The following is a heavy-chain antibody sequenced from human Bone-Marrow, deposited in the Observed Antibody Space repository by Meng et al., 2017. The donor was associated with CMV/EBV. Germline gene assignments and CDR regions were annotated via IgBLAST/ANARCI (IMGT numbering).Heavy chain of an antibody. CDR1: GYTFTGYY. D-gene: IGHD3-10*01. CDR3: VRDLNGGYYGSGSYYNDDAFDI. CDR2: INPNSGGT. V-gene: IGHV1-2*02. Sequence: ASVKVSCKASGYTFTGYYMRWVRQAPGQGLEWMGWINPNSGGTNYAQKFQGRVTMTRDTSTSKAYMELSRLRSDDTSVYYCVRDLNGGYYGSGSYYNDDAFDIWGQGTMVTVSS. J-gene: IGHJ3*02.